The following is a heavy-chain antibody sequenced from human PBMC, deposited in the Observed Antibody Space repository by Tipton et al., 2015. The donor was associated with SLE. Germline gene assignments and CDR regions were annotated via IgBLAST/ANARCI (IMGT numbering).Heavy chain of an antibody. D-gene: IGHD7-27*01. Sequence: QLVQSGAEVKKPGASVKVSCKASGYTFTSYAMNWVRQAPGQGLEWMGWINTNTGNPTFAQGFTGRFVFSLDTSVSTAYLQISSLKAEDTAVYYCARDGNWGKPYYFDYWGQGTLVTVSS. V-gene: IGHV7-4-1*02. J-gene: IGHJ4*02. CDR3: ARDGNWGKPYYFDY. CDR2: INTNTGNP. CDR1: GYTFTSYA.